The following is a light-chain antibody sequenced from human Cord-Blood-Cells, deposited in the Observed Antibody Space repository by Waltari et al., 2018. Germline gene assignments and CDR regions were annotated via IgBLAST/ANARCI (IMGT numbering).Light chain of an antibody. V-gene: IGKV2-28*01. J-gene: IGKJ4*01. CDR2: LGS. Sequence: DIVMTQSPLSLPVTPGEPASISCRSSQSLLHSNGYNYLYWYLQKPGQSPQLLIYLGSNRASGVPDRFSVSGSGTDFTLKISRVEAEDVGFYYCMQALQTPLTFGGGTKVEIK. CDR1: QSLLHSNGYNY. CDR3: MQALQTPLT.